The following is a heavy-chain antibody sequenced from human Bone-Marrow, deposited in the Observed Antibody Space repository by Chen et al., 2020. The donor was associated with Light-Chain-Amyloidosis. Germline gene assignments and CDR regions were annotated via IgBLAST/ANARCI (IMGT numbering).Heavy chain of an antibody. CDR1: GFAFSSYA. D-gene: IGHD3-9*01. Sequence: EVQLVESGGGLLQRGGSLRLSCAASGFAFSSYAMSWVRQAPGKGLEWVSTISGSGGSRYYGEAVKGRLTISRDNSKNALFLQRNSLRAEDTAVYYCAKDISYDDILPGYPADAFDIWGQGTMVTVSS. J-gene: IGHJ3*02. CDR3: AKDISYDDILPGYPADAFDI. V-gene: IGHV3-23*04. CDR2: ISGSGGSR.